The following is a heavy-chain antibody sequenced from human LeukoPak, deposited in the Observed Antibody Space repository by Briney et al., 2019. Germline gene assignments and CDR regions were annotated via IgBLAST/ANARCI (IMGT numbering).Heavy chain of an antibody. CDR1: GFTFSSYA. CDR3: AKTPYGDFDAFDI. V-gene: IGHV3-23*01. J-gene: IGHJ3*02. CDR2: ISGSGGST. D-gene: IGHD4-17*01. Sequence: PGGSLRLSCAASGFTFSSYAMSWVRKAPGKGLEWVSAISGSGGSTYYADSVKGRFTISRDNSKNTLYLQMNSLRAEDTAVYYCAKTPYGDFDAFDIWGQGTMVTVSS.